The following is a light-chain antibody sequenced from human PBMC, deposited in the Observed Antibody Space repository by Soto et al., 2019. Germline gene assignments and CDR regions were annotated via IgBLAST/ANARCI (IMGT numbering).Light chain of an antibody. CDR2: LAS. V-gene: IGKV1-39*01. Sequence: DIQMTQSPSSLSASVGDRVTITCRASQSISNYLNWYQQRPGKAPKLLIYLASSLSSGVPSKFSGSGSGTDFTLTISVLQPEDSATYYCQQNYTSPLTFGQGTKVEIK. CDR1: QSISNY. J-gene: IGKJ1*01. CDR3: QQNYTSPLT.